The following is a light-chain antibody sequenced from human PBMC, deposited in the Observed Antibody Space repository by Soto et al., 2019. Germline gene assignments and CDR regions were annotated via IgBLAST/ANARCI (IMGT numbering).Light chain of an antibody. CDR1: QSVSSN. V-gene: IGKV3-15*01. CDR2: GAS. Sequence: IVLAQSPATLSLSPGESATLSCRASQSVSSNLAWYQQKPGQAPRLLVYGASTRATGIPARFSRSGSGTEFTLTISSLQSEDFAVYYCQQYNNWWTFGQGTKVDIK. J-gene: IGKJ1*01. CDR3: QQYNNWWT.